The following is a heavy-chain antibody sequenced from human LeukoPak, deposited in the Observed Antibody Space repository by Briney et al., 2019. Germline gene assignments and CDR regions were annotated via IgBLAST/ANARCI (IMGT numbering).Heavy chain of an antibody. J-gene: IGHJ4*02. Sequence: ASVKVSCKASGYTFTGYYMHWVRQAPGQGLEWMGWINPNSGGTSYAQKFQGRVTMTRETSISTAYVELSRLRSDDTAVYYCTTYSNYPAQLDYWGQGTLVTVSS. D-gene: IGHD4-11*01. CDR1: GYTFTGYY. CDR2: INPNSGGT. V-gene: IGHV1-2*02. CDR3: TTYSNYPAQLDY.